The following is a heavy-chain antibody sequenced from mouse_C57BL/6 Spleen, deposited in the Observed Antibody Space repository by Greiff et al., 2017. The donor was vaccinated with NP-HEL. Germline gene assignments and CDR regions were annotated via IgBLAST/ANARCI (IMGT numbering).Heavy chain of an antibody. V-gene: IGHV1-22*01. CDR1: GYTFTDYN. CDR3: AREGYSNYEAMDY. J-gene: IGHJ4*01. Sequence: EVQLQQSGPELVKPGASVKMSCKASGYTFTDYNMHWVKQSHGKSLEWIGYINPNNGGTSYNQKFKGKATLTVNKSSSTAYMELRSLTSEDSAVYYCAREGYSNYEAMDYWGQGTSDTVSS. D-gene: IGHD2-5*01. CDR2: INPNNGGT.